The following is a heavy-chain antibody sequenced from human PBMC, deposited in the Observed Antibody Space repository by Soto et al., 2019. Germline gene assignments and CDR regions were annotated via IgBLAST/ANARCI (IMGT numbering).Heavy chain of an antibody. Sequence: QVQLQQWGAGLLKPSETLSLTCAVYGGSFSGYYWSWIRQPPGKGLEWIGEINHSGSTNYNPSIKSRVTISVDTCKNQFSLKLSAVTAADRAVYCCARGSRVATVVTPYYYYCMDVWGRGTTVTVSS. CDR2: INHSGST. J-gene: IGHJ6*02. D-gene: IGHD4-17*01. CDR3: ARGSRVATVVTPYYYYCMDV. V-gene: IGHV4-34*01. CDR1: GGSFSGYY.